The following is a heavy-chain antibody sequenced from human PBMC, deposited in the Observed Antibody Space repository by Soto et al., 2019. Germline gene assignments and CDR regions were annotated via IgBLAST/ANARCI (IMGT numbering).Heavy chain of an antibody. CDR1: GYTFTSYG. CDR3: ARGIKVVVAATYYYYMDV. V-gene: IGHV1-18*01. D-gene: IGHD2-15*01. Sequence: ASVKVSCKASGYTFTSYGIIWVRQAPGQGLGWMGWISAYSGNTDYAQKVQGRVTLTTDTSTSTAYMELRSLRSDDTAVHYCARGIKVVVAATYYYYMDVWGKGTTVTVSS. CDR2: ISAYSGNT. J-gene: IGHJ6*03.